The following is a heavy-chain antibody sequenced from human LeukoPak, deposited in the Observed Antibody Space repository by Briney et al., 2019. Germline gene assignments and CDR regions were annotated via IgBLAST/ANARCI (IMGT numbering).Heavy chain of an antibody. V-gene: IGHV3-23*01. D-gene: IGHD4-11*01. Sequence: PGGSLRLSCAASGFTFSSYAMSWVRQGPGKGLEWVSGINWNGGRTGYADSVKGRFTISRDNSKNTLYLQMNSLRAEDTAVYYCANPPTVTSFDHWGQGTLVTVSS. J-gene: IGHJ4*02. CDR2: INWNGGRT. CDR3: ANPPTVTSFDH. CDR1: GFTFSSYA.